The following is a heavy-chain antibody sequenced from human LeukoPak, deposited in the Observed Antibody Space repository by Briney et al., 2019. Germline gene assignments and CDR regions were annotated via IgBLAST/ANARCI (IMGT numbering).Heavy chain of an antibody. Sequence: ASVKVSCKASEYTFTSYDINWVRQATGQGLEWMGWMNPTSGNTGYAQKFQGRVTMTRDTSISAAYMELSSLRSEDTAVYYCARGGGYSYGPLDYWGQGTLVTVPS. D-gene: IGHD5-18*01. V-gene: IGHV1-8*01. CDR1: EYTFTSYD. CDR3: ARGGGYSYGPLDY. J-gene: IGHJ4*02. CDR2: MNPTSGNT.